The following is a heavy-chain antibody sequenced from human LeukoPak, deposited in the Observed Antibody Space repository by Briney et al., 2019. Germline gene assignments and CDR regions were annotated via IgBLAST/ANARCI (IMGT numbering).Heavy chain of an antibody. CDR3: AKIHPVVRGVSISMAWDY. J-gene: IGHJ4*02. CDR1: GFIFSSYG. CDR2: IRYEGSNK. D-gene: IGHD3-10*01. V-gene: IGHV3-30*02. Sequence: GGSVTLLCAASGFIFSSYGVLWVRHAPGEGLVWVAFIRYEGSNKYYADSVKGRLTLSRDSSKNTMYLQMNSLREEDTAVYVCAKIHPVVRGVSISMAWDYWGQGTLVTVSS.